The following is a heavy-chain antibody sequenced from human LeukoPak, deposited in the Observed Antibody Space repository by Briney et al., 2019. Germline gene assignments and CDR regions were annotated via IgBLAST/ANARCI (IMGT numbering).Heavy chain of an antibody. Sequence: GGSLRLSCAASGFSFSNYGMSWVRQAPGKGLEWISSISSSGGSTYYADSVKGRFTVSRDNSKNTLYVQMNSLRAEDTAVYYCAKRGLGSTSGAYFFDYWGQGTVVTVSS. CDR3: AKRGLGSTSGAYFFDY. V-gene: IGHV3-23*01. CDR1: GFSFSNYG. J-gene: IGHJ4*02. CDR2: ISSSGGST. D-gene: IGHD2-2*01.